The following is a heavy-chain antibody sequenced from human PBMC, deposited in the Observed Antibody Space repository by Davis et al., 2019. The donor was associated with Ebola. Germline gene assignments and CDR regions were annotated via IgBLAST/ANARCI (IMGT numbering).Heavy chain of an antibody. Sequence: MPSETLSLTCTVSGGSISSYYWSWIRQPPGKGLDWIGYIHYSGSTNYNPSLKSRVTISVDTSKNQFSLRLSSVTAADTAVYFCARVGGYGEYPTVYYFDYWGQGTQLTVSS. V-gene: IGHV4-59*01. D-gene: IGHD4-17*01. CDR1: GGSISSYY. CDR3: ARVGGYGEYPTVYYFDY. CDR2: IHYSGST. J-gene: IGHJ4*02.